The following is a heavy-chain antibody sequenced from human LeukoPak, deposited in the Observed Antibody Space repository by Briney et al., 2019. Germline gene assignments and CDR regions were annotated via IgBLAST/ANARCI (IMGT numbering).Heavy chain of an antibody. CDR2: ISAYKGNT. D-gene: IGHD1-26*01. Sequence: ASVKVSCKASGYTFTSYGISWVRQAPGQGLEGMGWISAYKGNTNYAQKLQGGVTMTTDTSTSTAYMELSRLRSDATAVSYCARDLVGGGSYGDDYWGQGTLVTVSS. CDR3: ARDLVGGGSYGDDY. J-gene: IGHJ4*02. CDR1: GYTFTSYG. V-gene: IGHV1-18*01.